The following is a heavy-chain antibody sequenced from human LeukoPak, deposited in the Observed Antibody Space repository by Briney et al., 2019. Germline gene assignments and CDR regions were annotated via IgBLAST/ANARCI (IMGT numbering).Heavy chain of an antibody. CDR2: ISFDGNNN. CDR3: ATNSTHCSGGSCFGFDY. D-gene: IGHD2-15*01. CDR1: GFIFSSYG. J-gene: IGHJ4*02. Sequence: GGSLRLSCAASGFIFSSYGMHWVRQVPGKGLEWATVISFDGNNNYYADSVKGRFTISRDNSKNTLYLQMNSLRTEDTAVYYCATNSTHCSGGSCFGFDYWGQGILVTVSS. V-gene: IGHV3-30*03.